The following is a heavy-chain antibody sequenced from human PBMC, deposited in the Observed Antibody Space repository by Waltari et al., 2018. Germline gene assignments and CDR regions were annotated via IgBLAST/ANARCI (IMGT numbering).Heavy chain of an antibody. D-gene: IGHD6-13*01. CDR1: GGSFSGYY. Sequence: QVQLQQWGAGLLKPSETLSLTCAVYGGSFSGYYWSWIRQPPGKGLEWIGEINHSGSPNYNPSLKSRVTISVDTSKNQFSLKLSSVTAADTAVYYCAREPSWYDAFDIWGQGTMVTVSS. CDR3: AREPSWYDAFDI. CDR2: INHSGSP. J-gene: IGHJ3*02. V-gene: IGHV4-34*01.